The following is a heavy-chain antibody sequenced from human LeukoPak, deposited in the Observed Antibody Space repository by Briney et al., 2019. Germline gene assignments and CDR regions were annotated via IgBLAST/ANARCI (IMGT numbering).Heavy chain of an antibody. Sequence: PGGSLRLSCAASGFTFSDYGMSWVRQAPGKGLEWVSAFSGGAGTTYYADSVKGRFTISRDNSKNTLYLQMNSLRAEDTAVYYCAEDLRAAAGTSWSFDYWGQGTLVTVSS. CDR3: AEDLRAAAGTSWSFDY. J-gene: IGHJ4*02. CDR1: GFTFSDYG. D-gene: IGHD6-13*01. CDR2: FSGGAGTT. V-gene: IGHV3-23*01.